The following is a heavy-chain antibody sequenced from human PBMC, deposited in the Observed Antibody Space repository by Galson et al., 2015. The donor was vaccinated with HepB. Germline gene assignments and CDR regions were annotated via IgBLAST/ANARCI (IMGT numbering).Heavy chain of an antibody. V-gene: IGHV1-8*01. CDR3: AKGDGDDPESFDF. J-gene: IGHJ3*01. D-gene: IGHD4-17*01. Sequence: SVKVSCKASGYSFTSYDIHWVRQVTGQGLEWMGWMSPKSGDTGYAQKFQGRVTMSRDTSMRTAFMEMRSLTTEDTAVYYCAKGDGDDPESFDFWVQGTMVIVSS. CDR1: GYSFTSYD. CDR2: MSPKSGDT.